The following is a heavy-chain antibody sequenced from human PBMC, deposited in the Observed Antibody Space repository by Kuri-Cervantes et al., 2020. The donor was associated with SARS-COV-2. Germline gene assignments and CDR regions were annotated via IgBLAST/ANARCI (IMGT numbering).Heavy chain of an antibody. J-gene: IGHJ4*02. CDR3: AKVDY. Sequence: GESLKISCAASGFTFSSYEMNWVRQAPGKGLEWVAFIRYDGSNKYHADSVKGRFTISRDNSKNTLYLQMNSLRAEDTAVYYCAKVDYWGQGTLVTVSS. CDR1: GFTFSSYE. V-gene: IGHV3-30*02. CDR2: IRYDGSNK.